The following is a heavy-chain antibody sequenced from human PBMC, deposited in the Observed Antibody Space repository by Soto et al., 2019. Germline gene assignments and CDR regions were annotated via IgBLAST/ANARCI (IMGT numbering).Heavy chain of an antibody. D-gene: IGHD2-2*01. CDR2: ISWNSGSI. Sequence: PWRALRLSCVASGFTFVAYALHCLRLATGKGLEWVSGISWNSGSIGYSDSVKGRFTISRDNAKNSLYLQMNSLRAEDTALYYCAKDDQNQLIYYFDYMGQGTLVTVST. CDR3: AKDDQNQLIYYFDY. CDR1: GFTFVAYA. V-gene: IGHV3-9*01. J-gene: IGHJ4*02.